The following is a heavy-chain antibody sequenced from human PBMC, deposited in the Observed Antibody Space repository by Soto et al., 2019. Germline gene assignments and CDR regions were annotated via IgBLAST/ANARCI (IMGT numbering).Heavy chain of an antibody. J-gene: IGHJ4*02. V-gene: IGHV3-21*01. CDR1: GFAFTRYS. CDR3: ARESEDLTSNFDY. Sequence: GGSLRLSCAASGFAFTRYSMNWVRQAPGKGLEWVSSISSTTNYIYYADSMKGRFTVSRDNAKNSVYLEMNSLSAEDTALYYCARESEDLTSNFDYWGQGTLVTVSS. CDR2: ISSTTNYI.